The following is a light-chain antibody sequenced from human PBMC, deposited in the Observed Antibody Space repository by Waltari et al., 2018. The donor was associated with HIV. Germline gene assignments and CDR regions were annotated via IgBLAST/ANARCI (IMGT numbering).Light chain of an antibody. Sequence: DIQMTQSPSTLSASVGDRVTITCRASQSFSSWLAWYQQKPGKAPKLLIYKASSLESGVPSRFSGSGSGTEFTLTISSLQPDDFATYYGQQYNSYPYTFGQGTKLEIK. CDR1: QSFSSW. V-gene: IGKV1-5*03. J-gene: IGKJ2*01. CDR2: KAS. CDR3: QQYNSYPYT.